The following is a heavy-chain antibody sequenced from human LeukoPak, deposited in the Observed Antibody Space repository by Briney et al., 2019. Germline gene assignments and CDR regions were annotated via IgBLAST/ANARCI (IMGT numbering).Heavy chain of an antibody. CDR1: VYTFTSYD. V-gene: IGHV1-8*01. J-gene: IGHJ4*02. CDR2: MNPNSGNT. CDR3: ARGVSGRANY. Sequence: ASVTVSFKASVYTFTSYDINWVRQATGQGLEWMGWMNPNSGNTGYAQKFQGRVTMTRNTSMSTVYMELSSLRSEDTAVYYCARGVSGRANYWGQGTLVTVSS. D-gene: IGHD2-15*01.